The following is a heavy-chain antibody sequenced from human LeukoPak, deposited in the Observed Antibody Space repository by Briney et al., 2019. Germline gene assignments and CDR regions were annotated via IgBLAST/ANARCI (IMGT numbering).Heavy chain of an antibody. D-gene: IGHD6-6*01. CDR3: ARWTRVTSSSLWYFDL. CDR2: IHNGGSST. Sequence: GESLRLSCVASGFTFSSYEMNWVRQAPGEGLEWVSYIHNGGSSTYYADSVKGRFTISRDNGKNSLHLQMSSLRVEDTAVYYCARWTRVTSSSLWYFDLWGRGTLVTVSS. V-gene: IGHV3-48*03. CDR1: GFTFSSYE. J-gene: IGHJ2*01.